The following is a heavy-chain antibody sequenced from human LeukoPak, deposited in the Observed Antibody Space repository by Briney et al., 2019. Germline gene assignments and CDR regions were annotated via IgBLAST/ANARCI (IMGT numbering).Heavy chain of an antibody. CDR2: IKQDGSDQ. V-gene: IGHV3-7*04. CDR1: GFTLSSYW. CDR3: ARDPYDSSWGLCYFDY. Sequence: PGGPLRLSCAASGFTLSSYWMSWVRQPPGKGLEWVANIKQDGSDQYYVDSVKGRFTISSDNAQNSLYLQMNRRRAEDTAVYYCARDPYDSSWGLCYFDYWGQGNLVTVST. J-gene: IGHJ4*02. D-gene: IGHD3-22*01.